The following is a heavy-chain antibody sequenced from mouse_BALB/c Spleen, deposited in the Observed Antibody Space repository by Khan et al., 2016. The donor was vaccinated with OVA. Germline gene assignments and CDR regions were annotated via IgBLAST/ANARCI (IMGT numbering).Heavy chain of an antibody. Sequence: QVQLKESGPGLVAPSQSLSITCTVSGFSLTSYDISWIRQPPGKGLEWLGGIWSGGDTNYNSAFMSRLSISKDNSKSQVFLKMNSRQTDDTAIYDCVRAGYGTYYYTMDYWGQGTSVTVSS. V-gene: IGHV2-9-2*01. CDR1: GFSLTSYD. CDR3: VRAGYGTYYYTMDY. D-gene: IGHD2-14*01. J-gene: IGHJ4*01. CDR2: IWSGGDT.